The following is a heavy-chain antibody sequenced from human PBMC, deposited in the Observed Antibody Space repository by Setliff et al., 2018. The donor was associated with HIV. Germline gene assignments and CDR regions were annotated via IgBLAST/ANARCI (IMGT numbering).Heavy chain of an antibody. CDR1: GYTFTTYY. Sequence: ASVKVSCKTSGYTFTTYYIHWVRQAPGQGLEWMGIISPSGGSTSYAQKFQGRVTMTRDTSTSTAYMDLRSLRSDDTAVYYCARRGNYYASAFDYWGQGTLVTVSS. CDR3: ARRGNYYASAFDY. CDR2: ISPSGGST. D-gene: IGHD3-10*01. V-gene: IGHV1-46*01. J-gene: IGHJ4*02.